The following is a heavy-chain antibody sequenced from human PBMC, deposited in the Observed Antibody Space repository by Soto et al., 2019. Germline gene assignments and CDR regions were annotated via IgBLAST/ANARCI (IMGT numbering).Heavy chain of an antibody. V-gene: IGHV4-61*01. CDR2: MYNGVNT. CDR1: GSSISSGSYY. D-gene: IGHD3-10*01. CDR3: ARVRVVWFGGMDD. Sequence: SETLSLTCTVSGSSISSGSYYWSWIRQPPGKGLEWIGYMYNGVNTPYNPSLKSRVTISLDTSKNQFSLKLISVTAADTAVYYCARVRVVWFGGMDDWGQGTTVTVSS. J-gene: IGHJ6*02.